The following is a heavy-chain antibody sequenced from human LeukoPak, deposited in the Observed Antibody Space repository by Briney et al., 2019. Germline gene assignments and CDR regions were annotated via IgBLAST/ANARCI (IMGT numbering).Heavy chain of an antibody. CDR3: ARESRYCSGSSCTHNWIAP. CDR1: GYTFSNYY. D-gene: IGHD2-2*01. CDR2: INPNGGGT. Sequence: ASVKVSCKASGYTFSNYYMYWVRQAPGQGFEWMGFINPNGGGTTYAQKFQGRVTMTRDMSTITVYMELRSLRSEDTAVYYCARESRYCSGSSCTHNWIAPWGQGTLVTVSP. J-gene: IGHJ5*02. V-gene: IGHV1-46*01.